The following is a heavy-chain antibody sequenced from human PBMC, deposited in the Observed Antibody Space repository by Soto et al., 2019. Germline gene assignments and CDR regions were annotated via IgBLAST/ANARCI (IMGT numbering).Heavy chain of an antibody. D-gene: IGHD3-22*01. J-gene: IGHJ4*02. CDR1: GFTFSSYA. V-gene: IGHV3-30-3*01. CDR3: PRDYSLYYYDSSGTFDY. Sequence: QVQLVESGGGVVQPGRSLRLSCAASGFTFSSYAMHWVRQAPGKGLEWVAVISYDGSNKYYADSVKGRFTISRDNSKNTLYLQMNSLRADYTAVYYCPRDYSLYYYDSSGTFDYWGQGTLVTVSS. CDR2: ISYDGSNK.